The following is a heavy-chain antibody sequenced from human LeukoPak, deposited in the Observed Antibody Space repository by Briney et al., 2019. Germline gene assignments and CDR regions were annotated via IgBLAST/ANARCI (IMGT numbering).Heavy chain of an antibody. D-gene: IGHD6-13*01. CDR1: GFTSSDHY. Sequence: GGSLRLSCAASGFTSSDHYMDWVRQAPGKGLEWVGRIRSKANRYSTEYAAPVKGRFTILRDDSKNPVYLQMSSLKTEDSAVYYCARGGPYSTSNYWGQGTLVTVSS. J-gene: IGHJ4*02. CDR3: ARGGPYSTSNY. CDR2: IRSKANRYST. V-gene: IGHV3-72*01.